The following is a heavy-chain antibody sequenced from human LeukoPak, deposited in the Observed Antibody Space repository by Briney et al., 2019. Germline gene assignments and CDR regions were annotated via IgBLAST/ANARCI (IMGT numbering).Heavy chain of an antibody. CDR3: ARGGGVWGSYRLPHGY. Sequence: GASVKVSCKASGYTFTSYDINWVRQATGQGLEWMGWMNPNSGNTGYAQKFQGRVTITRNTSISTAYMELSSLRSEDTAVYYCARGGGVWGSYRLPHGYWGQGTLVTVSS. V-gene: IGHV1-8*03. CDR2: MNPNSGNT. J-gene: IGHJ4*02. CDR1: GYTFTSYD. D-gene: IGHD3-16*02.